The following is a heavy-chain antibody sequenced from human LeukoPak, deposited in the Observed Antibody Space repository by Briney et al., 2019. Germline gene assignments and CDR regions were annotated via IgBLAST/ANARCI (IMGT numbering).Heavy chain of an antibody. J-gene: IGHJ5*02. V-gene: IGHV4-39*07. D-gene: IGHD6-19*01. CDR3: ARDGLGSSGSNWGSWFDP. Sequence: SETLSLTCTVSGGSISSSSYYWGWIRQPPGKGLEWIGSIYYSGSTYYNPSLKSRVTISVDTSKNQFSLKLSSVTAADTAVYYCARDGLGSSGSNWGSWFDPWGQGTLVTVSS. CDR2: IYYSGST. CDR1: GGSISSSSYY.